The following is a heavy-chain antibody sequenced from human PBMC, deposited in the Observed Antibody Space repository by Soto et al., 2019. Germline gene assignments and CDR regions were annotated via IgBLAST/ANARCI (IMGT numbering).Heavy chain of an antibody. Sequence: GGSLRLSYAASGFTFSSYSMNWVRQAPGKGLEWVSYISSSSSTIYYADSVKGRFTISRDNAKNSLYLQMNSLRAEDTAVYYCASVYCSGGSCYSGTFDYWGQGTLVTVSS. CDR2: ISSSSSTI. D-gene: IGHD2-15*01. CDR3: ASVYCSGGSCYSGTFDY. V-gene: IGHV3-48*01. J-gene: IGHJ4*02. CDR1: GFTFSSYS.